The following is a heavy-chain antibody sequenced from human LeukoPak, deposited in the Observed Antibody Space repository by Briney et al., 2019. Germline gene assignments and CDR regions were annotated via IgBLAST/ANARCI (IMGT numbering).Heavy chain of an antibody. CDR2: IYYSAST. CDR3: ARWYSGSSTFDY. J-gene: IGHJ4*02. Sequence: SETLSLTCTVSGGSISSYYWSWIRQPPGPGLEWIGYIYYSASTNYHPSLKSRVTISVDTPKNQFSLKLSSVTAADTAGYYCARWYSGSSTFDYWGQGTLVTVSS. CDR1: GGSISSYY. D-gene: IGHD1-26*01. V-gene: IGHV4-59*01.